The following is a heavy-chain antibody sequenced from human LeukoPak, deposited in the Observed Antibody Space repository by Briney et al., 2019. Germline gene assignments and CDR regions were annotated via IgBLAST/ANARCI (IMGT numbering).Heavy chain of an antibody. J-gene: IGHJ6*02. Sequence: GGSLETSWKGPGYSFTSYRIGWVRQIPGKGLEWIRIIFPGESDTIYSPPLRAQVPIPAEMSISPAYLQWSSLKASDTAMHYCARQSHGSRSYYTRPYYYYYGRDVWGQRTTVTVSS. D-gene: IGHD3-10*01. CDR2: IFPGESDT. CDR1: GYSFTSYR. CDR3: ARQSHGSRSYYTRPYYYYYGRDV. V-gene: IGHV5-51*01.